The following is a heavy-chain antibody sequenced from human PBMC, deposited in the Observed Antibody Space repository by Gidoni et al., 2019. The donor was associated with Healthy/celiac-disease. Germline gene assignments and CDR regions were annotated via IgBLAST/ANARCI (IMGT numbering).Heavy chain of an antibody. V-gene: IGHV3-21*01. CDR2: ISSSSIYI. CDR1: GFTFSSYS. D-gene: IGHD5-12*01. Sequence: EVQLVESGGGLVKPGGSLRLACAASGFTFSSYSMNWVRQAPGKGLEWVSSISSSSIYIYYADSVKGRFTISRDNAKNSLYLQMTSLRAEDTAVYYCARDLKWLRLEGSYYGMDVWGQGTTVTVSS. CDR3: ARDLKWLRLEGSYYGMDV. J-gene: IGHJ6*02.